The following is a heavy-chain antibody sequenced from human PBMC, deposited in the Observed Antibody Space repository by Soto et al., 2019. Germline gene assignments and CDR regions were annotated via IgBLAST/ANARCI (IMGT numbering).Heavy chain of an antibody. J-gene: IGHJ4*02. CDR1: GGSFSGYY. CDR3: ARSVLFNGYSYGSLDY. Sequence: SETLSLTCAVYGGSFSGYYWSWIRQPPGKGLEWIGEINHSGSTNYNPSLKSRVAISVDTSKNQFSLKLSSVTAADTAVYYCARSVLFNGYSYGSLDYWGQGTLVTVSS. D-gene: IGHD5-18*01. V-gene: IGHV4-34*01. CDR2: INHSGST.